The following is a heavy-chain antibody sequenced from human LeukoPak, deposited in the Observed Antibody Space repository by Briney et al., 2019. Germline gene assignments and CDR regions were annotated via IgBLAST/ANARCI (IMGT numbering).Heavy chain of an antibody. CDR3: ATGDKELLFKRGKGGFDP. CDR1: GFTFSSYG. CDR2: ISYDGSNK. D-gene: IGHD2-2*01. V-gene: IGHV3-30*03. J-gene: IGHJ5*02. Sequence: GGSLRLSCAASGFTFSSYGMHWVRQAPGKGLEWVAIISYDGSNKYYAGSVKGRFTISRDNSKNTLYLQMNSLRAEDTAVYYCATGDKELLFKRGKGGFDPWGQGTLVTVSS.